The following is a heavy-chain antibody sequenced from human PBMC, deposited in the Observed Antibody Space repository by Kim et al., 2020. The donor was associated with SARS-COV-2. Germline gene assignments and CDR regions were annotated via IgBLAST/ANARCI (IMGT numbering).Heavy chain of an antibody. CDR2: IIPILGIA. D-gene: IGHD3-22*01. CDR3: ARDNHDSSGYGYYYYYMDV. Sequence: SVKVSCKASGGTFSSYAISWVRQAPGQGLEWMGRIIPILGIANYAQKFQGRVTITADKSTSTAYMELSSLRSEDTAVYYCARDNHDSSGYGYYYYYMDVWGKGTTVTVSS. CDR1: GGTFSSYA. V-gene: IGHV1-69*04. J-gene: IGHJ6*03.